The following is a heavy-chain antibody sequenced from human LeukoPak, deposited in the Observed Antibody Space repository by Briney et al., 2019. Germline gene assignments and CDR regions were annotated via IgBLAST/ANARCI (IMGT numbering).Heavy chain of an antibody. V-gene: IGHV3-30-3*01. Sequence: PGRSLRLSCAASGFTFSSYAMHWVRQAPGKGLEWVAVISYDGSNKYYADSVKGRFTISRDNSKNTLYLQMNSLRAEDTAVYYCAKGGGPDFWSGYNYMDVWGKGTTVTVSS. CDR3: AKGGGPDFWSGYNYMDV. CDR2: ISYDGSNK. J-gene: IGHJ6*03. D-gene: IGHD3-3*01. CDR1: GFTFSSYA.